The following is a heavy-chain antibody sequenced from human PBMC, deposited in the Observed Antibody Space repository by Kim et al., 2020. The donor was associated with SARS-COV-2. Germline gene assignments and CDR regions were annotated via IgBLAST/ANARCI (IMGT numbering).Heavy chain of an antibody. CDR2: ISYDGSNK. CDR1: GFTFSSYG. Sequence: GGSLRLSCAASGFTFSSYGMHWVRQAPGKGLEWVAVISYDGSNKYYADSVKGRFTISRDNSKNTLYLQMNSLRAEDTAVYYCAKDRQWLAGGAYYYYGM. CDR3: AKDRQWLAGGAYYYYGM. V-gene: IGHV3-30*18. J-gene: IGHJ6*01. D-gene: IGHD6-19*01.